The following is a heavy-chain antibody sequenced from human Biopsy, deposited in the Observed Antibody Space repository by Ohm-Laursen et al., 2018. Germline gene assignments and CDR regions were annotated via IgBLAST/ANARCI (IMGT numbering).Heavy chain of an antibody. D-gene: IGHD3-22*01. V-gene: IGHV2-5*01. J-gene: IGHJ4*02. CDR2: IYWNEKK. CDR3: ARVLYYYSSGYFLDH. Sequence: TQTLTLTCTFSGFSLTTPGVGVGWIRQPPGKALEWLALIYWNEKKRFRPSLRDRLTIIKDTSKNQVVLTVTNVDPVDKATYYCARVLYYYSSGYFLDHWGQGTLVTVSS. CDR1: GFSLTTPGVG.